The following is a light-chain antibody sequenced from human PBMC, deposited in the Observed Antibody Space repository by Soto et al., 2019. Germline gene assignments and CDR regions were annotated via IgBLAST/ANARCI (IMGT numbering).Light chain of an antibody. CDR3: QHYGSSLWT. CDR1: QSISTW. V-gene: IGKV1-5*01. J-gene: IGKJ1*01. Sequence: DIQMTQSPSTLSASVGDRVTITCRASQSISTWLAWYQQKPGKAPKLLIYDASSLESGVQSRFRGSGSGTEFTLTISSLQPDDFATYYCQHYGSSLWTFGQGTKVDIK. CDR2: DAS.